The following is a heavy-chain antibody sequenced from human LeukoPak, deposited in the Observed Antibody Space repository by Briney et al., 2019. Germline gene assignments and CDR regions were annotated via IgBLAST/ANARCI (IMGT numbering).Heavy chain of an antibody. J-gene: IGHJ6*03. Sequence: AGGSLRLSCAASGITFSDHYMSWIRQAPGKGLEWLSYISSGGDSIYYADSVKGRFTISRDNAKNSVSLQMNSLRAEDTAVYYCASGSYGSGFYYFYYMDVWGKGTTVTVSS. CDR1: GITFSDHY. D-gene: IGHD3-10*01. CDR2: ISSGGDSI. V-gene: IGHV3-11*04. CDR3: ASGSYGSGFYYFYYMDV.